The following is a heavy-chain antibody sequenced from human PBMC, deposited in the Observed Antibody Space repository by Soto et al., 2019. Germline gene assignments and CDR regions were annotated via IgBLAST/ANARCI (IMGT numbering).Heavy chain of an antibody. D-gene: IGHD5-18*01. J-gene: IGHJ6*02. CDR3: ARDGRGAMVKYYYGMDV. CDR1: GYTFTSYG. V-gene: IGHV1-18*01. Sequence: QVQLVQSGAEVKKPGASVKVSCKASGYTFTSYGISWVRQAPGQGLEWMGWISAYNGNTNYAQKLQGRVTMTTGTSTSTAYMELRSLRSDDTAVYYCARDGRGAMVKYYYGMDVWGQGTTVTVSS. CDR2: ISAYNGNT.